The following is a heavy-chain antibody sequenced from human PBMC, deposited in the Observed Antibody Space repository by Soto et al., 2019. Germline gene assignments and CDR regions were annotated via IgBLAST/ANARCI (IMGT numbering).Heavy chain of an antibody. J-gene: IGHJ4*02. Sequence: GGSLRLSCEASGFTFSRDSMNWVRQVPGKGLEWVASISSASSETWYADSVKGRFIISRDNAQNSLFLQMNTLRPEDSAIYYCARVAYWGPGTQVTVSS. CDR2: ISSASSET. CDR3: ARVAY. V-gene: IGHV3-21*01. CDR1: GFTFSRDS.